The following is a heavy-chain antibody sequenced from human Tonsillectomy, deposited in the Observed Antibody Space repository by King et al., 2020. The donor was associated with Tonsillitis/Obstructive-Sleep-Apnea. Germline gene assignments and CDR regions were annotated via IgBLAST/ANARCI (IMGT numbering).Heavy chain of an antibody. CDR2: IFSNDEK. Sequence: TLKESGPVLVKPTETLTLTCTVSGFSLSNARMGVSWIRQPPGKALEWLAHIFSNDEKSYSTSLKSRLTISKDTSKSQVVLTMTNMDPVDTATYYCARENCSGGSCYSGSESYYYYYGMDVWGQGTTVTVSS. CDR3: ARENCSGGSCYSGSESYYYYYGMDV. J-gene: IGHJ6*02. CDR1: GFSLSNARMG. V-gene: IGHV2-26*01. D-gene: IGHD2-15*01.